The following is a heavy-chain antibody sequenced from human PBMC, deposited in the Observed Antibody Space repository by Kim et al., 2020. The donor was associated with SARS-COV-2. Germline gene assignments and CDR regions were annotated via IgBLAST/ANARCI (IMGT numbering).Heavy chain of an antibody. CDR3: ARDRIGGHGAFDV. CDR2: ISHDGSLN. V-gene: IGHV3-30*04. J-gene: IGHJ3*01. CDR1: GFSFSSHS. Sequence: GGSLRLSFAASGFSFSSHSMLWVRQAPGEGLECVALISHDGSLNYYLDPVKGRFTISRDNSKNTLYLQLNSLSAEDTAVYYCARDRIGGHGAFDVWGQGTRVTVSS.